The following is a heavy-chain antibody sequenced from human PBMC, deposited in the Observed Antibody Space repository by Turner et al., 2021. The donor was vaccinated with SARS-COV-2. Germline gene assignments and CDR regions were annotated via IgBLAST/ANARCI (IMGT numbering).Heavy chain of an antibody. Sequence: QLQLQESGPGLVQPSETLSLTCPVPGGSISSSTYYWGWIRQPPGKGLEWIGNIYYSGSTYYNPSLKSRVTISVDTSKNQFSLKLSSVTAADTAVYYCARLMDTAMDYYGMDVWGQGTTVTVSS. CDR3: ARLMDTAMDYYGMDV. D-gene: IGHD5-18*01. V-gene: IGHV4-39*01. J-gene: IGHJ6*02. CDR2: IYYSGST. CDR1: GGSISSSTYY.